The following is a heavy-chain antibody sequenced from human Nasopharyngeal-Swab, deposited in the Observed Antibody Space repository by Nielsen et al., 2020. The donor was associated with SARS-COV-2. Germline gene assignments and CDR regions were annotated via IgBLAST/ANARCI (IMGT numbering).Heavy chain of an antibody. Sequence: GESLKISCAASGFTFSSYGMHWVRQAPGKGLEWVAVIWYDGSNKYYADSVKGRFTISRDNSKNTLYLQMNSLRDEDTAVYYCAREEGYSYGYGDYWGQGTLVTVSS. CDR3: AREEGYSYGYGDY. CDR1: GFTFSSYG. D-gene: IGHD5-18*01. CDR2: IWYDGSNK. V-gene: IGHV3-33*01. J-gene: IGHJ4*02.